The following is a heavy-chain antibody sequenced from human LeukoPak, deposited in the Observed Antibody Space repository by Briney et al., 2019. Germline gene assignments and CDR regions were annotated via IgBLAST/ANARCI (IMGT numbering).Heavy chain of an antibody. CDR2: ISGSGGST. CDR3: AKLVAAADKSYYFDY. J-gene: IGHJ4*02. Sequence: PGGSLRLSCAASGFTFSSYAMSWVRQPPGKGLEWVSPISGSGGSTYYADSVKGRFTISRDNSKNTLYLQMNSLRAEDTAVYYCAKLVAAADKSYYFDYWGQGTLVTVSS. D-gene: IGHD6-13*01. V-gene: IGHV3-23*01. CDR1: GFTFSSYA.